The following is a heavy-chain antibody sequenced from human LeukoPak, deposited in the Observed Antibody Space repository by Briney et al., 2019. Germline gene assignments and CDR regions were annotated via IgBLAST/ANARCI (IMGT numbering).Heavy chain of an antibody. D-gene: IGHD6-19*01. CDR3: GRPTKYWLVRGNGVDV. CDR2: IDAGGGDT. V-gene: IGHV3-23*01. J-gene: IGHJ6*02. CDR1: GLTFTSYA. Sequence: GGSLRLSCAASGLTFTSYAMTWVRQAPGKGLEWVSSIDAGGGDTYHSDSVKGRFTISRDNSMNTLYLQMNSLRADDTAVYYCGRPTKYWLVRGNGVDVWGQGTTVTVSS.